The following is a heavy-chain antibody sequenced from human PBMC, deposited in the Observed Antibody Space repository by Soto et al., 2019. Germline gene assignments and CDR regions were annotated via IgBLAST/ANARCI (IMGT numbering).Heavy chain of an antibody. CDR3: SRDASYYSLWSGYYPSRNGMDV. Sequence: QVQVVESGGGVVQPGRSLRLSCAASGFTFSSFGMHWVRQAPGKGLEWVSLIWYDGSKKSYGDSVKGRFTISRDNSRNTVYLHMNSLRADDTAVYSCSRDASYYSLWSGYYPSRNGMDVWGQGTTVTVSS. J-gene: IGHJ6*02. V-gene: IGHV3-33*01. CDR2: IWYDGSKK. D-gene: IGHD3-3*01. CDR1: GFTFSSFG.